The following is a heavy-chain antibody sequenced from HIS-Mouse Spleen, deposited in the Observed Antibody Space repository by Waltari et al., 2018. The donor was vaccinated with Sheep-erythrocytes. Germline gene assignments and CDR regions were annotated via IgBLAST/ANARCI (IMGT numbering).Heavy chain of an antibody. D-gene: IGHD3-10*01. J-gene: IGHJ4*02. V-gene: IGHV3-21*01. CDR2: ISSSSSYI. CDR3: ASNNDNITMVRGVIDRGVDY. CDR1: GFTFSSYS. Sequence: EVQLVESGGGLVKPGGSLRLSCAASGFTFSSYSMNWVRQAPGKGLGWVSSISSSSSYIYYADSVKGRFTISRDNAKNSLYLQMNSLRAEDTAVYYCASNNDNITMVRGVIDRGVDYWGQGTLVTVSS.